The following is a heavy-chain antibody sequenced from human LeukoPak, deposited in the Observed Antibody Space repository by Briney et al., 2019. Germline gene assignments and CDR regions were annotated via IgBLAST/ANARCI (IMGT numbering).Heavy chain of an antibody. CDR3: ASDSFYDSGGYFYY. Sequence: SGTLSLTCTVSGGSINVYYWSWIRQPAGKGLQWIGRISTSGNTDYNPSLKSRVTMSVDTSKNQFSLKLTSVTAADTAVYYCASDSFYDSGGYFYYWGQGTLVTVSS. CDR2: ISTSGNT. J-gene: IGHJ4*02. V-gene: IGHV4-4*07. CDR1: GGSINVYY. D-gene: IGHD3-22*01.